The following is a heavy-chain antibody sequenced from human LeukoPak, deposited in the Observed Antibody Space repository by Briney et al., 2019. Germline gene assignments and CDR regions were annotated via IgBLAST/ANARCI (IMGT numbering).Heavy chain of an antibody. J-gene: IGHJ4*02. Sequence: GASVKVSCKASGYTFTSYAMNWVRQAPGQGLEWMGWINTNTGNPTYAQGFTGRFVFSLDTSVSTAYLQISSLKAEDTAVYYCARDPVVVVAATGLADDDYWGQGTLVTVSS. V-gene: IGHV7-4-1*02. CDR3: ARDPVVVVAATGLADDDY. CDR2: INTNTGNP. CDR1: GYTFTSYA. D-gene: IGHD2-15*01.